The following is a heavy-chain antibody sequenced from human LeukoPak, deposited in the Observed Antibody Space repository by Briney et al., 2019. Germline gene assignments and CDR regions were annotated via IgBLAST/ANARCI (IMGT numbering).Heavy chain of an antibody. CDR3: ARLLPRYGGSAAGSFDY. CDR1: GGSISSHSYY. Sequence: SETLSLTCSVSGGSISSHSYYWGWIRQPPGKGLEWIATIYYSGSTYYNPSLNSRVTISVDTSRNQFSLKLSSVTAADTAVYFCARLLPRYGGSAAGSFDYWGQGTLVTVSS. J-gene: IGHJ4*02. CDR2: IYYSGST. D-gene: IGHD6-13*01. V-gene: IGHV4-39*01.